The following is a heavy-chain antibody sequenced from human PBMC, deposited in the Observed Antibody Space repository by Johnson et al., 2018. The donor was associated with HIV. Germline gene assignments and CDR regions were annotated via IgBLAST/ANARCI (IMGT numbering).Heavy chain of an antibody. Sequence: QVQLMESGGGVVQPGRSLRLSCAASGFTFSNYAIHWVRQAPGKGLEWVAIISYDGSNKYYADSVKGRFTISRDNSKNTLYLQMNSLRAEDTALYYCARSSTVVTPHDILGQGTMVPVSS. CDR2: ISYDGSNK. CDR3: ARSSTVVTPHDI. D-gene: IGHD4-23*01. V-gene: IGHV3-30*04. J-gene: IGHJ3*02. CDR1: GFTFSNYA.